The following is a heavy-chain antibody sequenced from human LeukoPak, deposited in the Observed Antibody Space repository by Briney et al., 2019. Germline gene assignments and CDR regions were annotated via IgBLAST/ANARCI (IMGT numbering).Heavy chain of an antibody. D-gene: IGHD2-2*02. CDR1: GFTFSSYE. CDR3: ARDSIEALVVPPAIPVLNY. Sequence: GRSLRLSCAASGFTFSSYEMNCVRQAPAKGLPRVSYISSSGSTIYYSDSVKGRFTISRDNAKNPLYLQMNSLRAEDTAVYYCARDSIEALVVPPAIPVLNYWGQVTLVTVSS. V-gene: IGHV3-48*03. CDR2: ISSSGSTI. J-gene: IGHJ4*02.